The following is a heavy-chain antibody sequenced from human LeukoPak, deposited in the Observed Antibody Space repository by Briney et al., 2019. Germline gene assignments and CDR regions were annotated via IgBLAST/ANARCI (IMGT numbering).Heavy chain of an antibody. CDR2: ISGSGANT. CDR1: GFTFSTYA. J-gene: IGHJ4*02. D-gene: IGHD3-9*01. Sequence: HSGGSLRLSCAASGFTFSTYAMSWVRQAPGKGLEWVSTISGSGANTYYADSVKGRFTISRDNSKNTLYLQMNSLRAEDTAVYYCARGVLRYFDWLFDYWGQGTLVTVSS. V-gene: IGHV3-23*01. CDR3: ARGVLRYFDWLFDY.